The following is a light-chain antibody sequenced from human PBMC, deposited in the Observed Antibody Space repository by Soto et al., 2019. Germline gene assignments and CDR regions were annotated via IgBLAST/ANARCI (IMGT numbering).Light chain of an antibody. CDR3: GSATTGNTVVL. CDR2: DVN. Sequence: QSALTQPASESASPGQSITISCTGTSSDIGGNNYVAWYQQHPGNAPKLIIYDVNKRPSGVSSRCSGSKSGNIASLTISGLLSGDEADYYCGSATTGNTVVLFGGGTKVTVL. V-gene: IGLV2-14*03. J-gene: IGLJ3*02. CDR1: SSDIGGNNY.